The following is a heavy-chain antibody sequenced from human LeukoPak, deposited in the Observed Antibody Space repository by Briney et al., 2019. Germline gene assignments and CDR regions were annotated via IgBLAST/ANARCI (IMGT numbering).Heavy chain of an antibody. D-gene: IGHD6-19*01. CDR1: GGSFSGYY. J-gene: IGHJ4*02. Sequence: SETLSLTCAVYGGSFSGYYWSWIRQPPGKGLEWIGEINHSGSTNYNPSLKSRVTISVDTSKNQFSLKLSSVTAADTAVYYCAREPVAGTAPRWGQGTLVTVSS. CDR3: AREPVAGTAPR. V-gene: IGHV4-34*01. CDR2: INHSGST.